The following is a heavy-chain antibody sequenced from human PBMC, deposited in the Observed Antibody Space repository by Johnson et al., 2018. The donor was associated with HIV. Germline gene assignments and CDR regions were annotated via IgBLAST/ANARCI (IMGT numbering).Heavy chain of an antibody. CDR1: GFTFSNYA. D-gene: IGHD1-1*01. CDR2: ILHDGFKK. J-gene: IGHJ3*02. CDR3: AREGLEPAVYDAFDI. V-gene: IGHV3-30*04. Sequence: QVQLVESGGGVVQPGRSLRLSCEVSGFTFSNYALHWVRQAPGKGLEWVAIILHDGFKKYYADSVQGRFTISRDNSKNTLYLQRNSLRAEDTAVYYCAREGLEPAVYDAFDIWGQGTMVTVSS.